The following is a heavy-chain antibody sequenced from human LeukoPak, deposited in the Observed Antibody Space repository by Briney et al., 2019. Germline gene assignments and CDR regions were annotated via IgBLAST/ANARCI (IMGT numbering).Heavy chain of an antibody. CDR2: ISSSGRTI. CDR1: GFTFNSYE. D-gene: IGHD6-13*01. Sequence: GGSLRLSCAAPGFTFNSYEMNWVRQAPGKGPEWVSYISSSGRTIYYADSVKGRFTISRDNAKNSLYLQMNSLRAEDTAVYYCAKDLSSSSWHHYYYGMDAWGQGTTVTVSS. V-gene: IGHV3-48*03. CDR3: AKDLSSSSWHHYYYGMDA. J-gene: IGHJ6*02.